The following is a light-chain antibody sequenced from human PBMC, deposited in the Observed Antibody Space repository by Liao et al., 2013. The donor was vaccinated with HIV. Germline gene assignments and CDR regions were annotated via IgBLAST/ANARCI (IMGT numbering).Light chain of an antibody. V-gene: IGLV3-21*01. CDR2: YDS. Sequence: YVLTQPPSVSVAPGQTAVMTCGGNNIRSRGVHWYQQKPGQAPVLVIYYDSDRPSGIPERFSGSNSGNTATLTISGTQAMDEADYYCLAWDSTTTAYVFGSGTKVTVL. J-gene: IGLJ1*01. CDR1: NIRSRG. CDR3: LAWDSTTTAYV.